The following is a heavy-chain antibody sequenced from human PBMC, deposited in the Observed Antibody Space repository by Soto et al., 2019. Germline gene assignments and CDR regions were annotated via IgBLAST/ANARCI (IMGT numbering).Heavy chain of an antibody. D-gene: IGHD5-18*01. CDR1: GGSISSSTYY. CDR2: INYSGTT. V-gene: IGHV4-39*01. Sequence: QLQLQESGPGLVKPSETLSLTCTVSGGSISSSTYYWGWIRQPPGKGLEWIGSINYSGTTYYNPSLRSRVTIFVDTPKNPFSLKLGSVTAADTAVYYCAARLSGSSYGWGSWIDPWCQGTLVTVSS. J-gene: IGHJ5*02. CDR3: AARLSGSSYGWGSWIDP.